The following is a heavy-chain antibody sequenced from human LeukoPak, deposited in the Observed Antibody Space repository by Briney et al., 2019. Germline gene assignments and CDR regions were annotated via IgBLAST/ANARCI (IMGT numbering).Heavy chain of an antibody. Sequence: ASVKVSCKASGYTFTSYDINWVRQATGQGLEWMGWMNPNSGNTGYAQKFQGRVTMTRNTSISTAYMELSSLRSEDTAVYYCARSHGSRYYYYMDVWGKGTTVTISS. CDR1: GYTFTSYD. J-gene: IGHJ6*03. CDR2: MNPNSGNT. V-gene: IGHV1-8*01. CDR3: ARSHGSRYYYYMDV.